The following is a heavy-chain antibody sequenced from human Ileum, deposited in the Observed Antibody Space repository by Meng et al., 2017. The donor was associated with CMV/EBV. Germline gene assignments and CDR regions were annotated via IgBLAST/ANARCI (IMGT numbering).Heavy chain of an antibody. CDR2: LYSDGSTLGAYT. Sequence: GESLKISCAASGFSFNTYWMSWVRQAPGKGLEWVSVLYSDGSTLGAYTYYADSVRGRFTISRDNSKNTLYLQMDSLRAEDTAVYFCASHTHYAGNPPGTHNCWGQGTLVTVSS. D-gene: IGHD1-14*01. CDR3: ASHTHYAGNPPGTHNC. CDR1: GFSFNTYW. J-gene: IGHJ4*02. V-gene: IGHV3-23*03.